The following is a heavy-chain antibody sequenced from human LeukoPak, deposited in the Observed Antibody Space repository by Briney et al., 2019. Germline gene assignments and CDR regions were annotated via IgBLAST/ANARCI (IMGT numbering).Heavy chain of an antibody. CDR3: ARDRQGYCSGGSCYDYGMDV. J-gene: IGHJ6*02. CDR1: GGSISSGGYY. CDR2: IYYSGST. V-gene: IGHV4-31*03. Sequence: APETLSLTCTVSGGSISSGGYYWSWIRQHPGKGLEWIGYIYYSGSTYYNPSLKSRVTISVDTSKNQFSLKLSSVTAADTAVYYCARDRQGYCSGGSCYDYGMDVWGQGTTVTVSS. D-gene: IGHD2-15*01.